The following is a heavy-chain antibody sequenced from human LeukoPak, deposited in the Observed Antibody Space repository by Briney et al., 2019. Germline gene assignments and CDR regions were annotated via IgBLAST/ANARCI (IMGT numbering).Heavy chain of an antibody. Sequence: SETLSLTCTVSGGSISSGYYWGWIRQPPGKGLEWIGSIYHSGSTYYNPSLKSRVTISVDTSKNQFSLKLSSVTAADTAVYYCARTFPSYYMDVWGKGTTVTVSS. V-gene: IGHV4-38-2*02. CDR3: ARTFPSYYMDV. CDR1: GGSISSGYY. D-gene: IGHD3-3*02. J-gene: IGHJ6*03. CDR2: IYHSGST.